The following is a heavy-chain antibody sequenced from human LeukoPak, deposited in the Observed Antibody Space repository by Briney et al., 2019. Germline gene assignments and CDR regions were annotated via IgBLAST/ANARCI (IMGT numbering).Heavy chain of an antibody. J-gene: IGHJ6*03. CDR1: GGTFSSYA. D-gene: IGHD3-3*01. CDR3: ARDYYDFWSGSGRNGNDYYYYYYMDV. V-gene: IGHV1-69*01. CDR2: IIPIFVTA. Sequence: SVKVSCKASGGTFSSYAISWVRQAPGQGLEWMGGIIPIFVTANYAQKFQGRVTITADESTSTAYMELSSLRSEDTAVYYCARDYYDFWSGSGRNGNDYYYYYYMDVWGKGTTVTVSS.